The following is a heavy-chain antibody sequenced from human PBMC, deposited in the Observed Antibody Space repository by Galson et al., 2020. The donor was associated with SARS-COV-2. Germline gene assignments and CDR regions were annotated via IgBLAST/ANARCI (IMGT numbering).Heavy chain of an antibody. J-gene: IGHJ4*02. CDR1: GYTFTGYY. Sequence: ASVKVSCKASGYTFTGYYMHWVRQALGQGLEWMGWINPNSGGTNYAQKFQGRVTMTRDTSISTAYMELSRLRSDDTAVYYCASARGPDYYDSSGYLDYWGQGTLVTVSS. CDR2: INPNSGGT. CDR3: ASARGPDYYDSSGYLDY. V-gene: IGHV1-2*02. D-gene: IGHD3-22*01.